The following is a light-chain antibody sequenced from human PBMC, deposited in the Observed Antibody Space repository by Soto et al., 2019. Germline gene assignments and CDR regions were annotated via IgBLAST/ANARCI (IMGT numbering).Light chain of an antibody. CDR3: SSYINSITYVV. Sequence: QSALTQPASVSGSPGQPITISCTGTSSDVGANNYVSWYQHHPGKAPKLLIYEVSNRPSGVSSRFSGSKSGNTASLTISGLQAQDEADYYCSSYINSITYVVFGGGTKLTVL. CDR1: SSDVGANNY. V-gene: IGLV2-14*01. J-gene: IGLJ2*01. CDR2: EVS.